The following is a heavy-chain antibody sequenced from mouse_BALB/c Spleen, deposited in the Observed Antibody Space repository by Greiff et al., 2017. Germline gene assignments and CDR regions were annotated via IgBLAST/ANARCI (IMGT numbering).Heavy chain of an antibody. CDR2: ISYSGST. Sequence: EVQRVESGPGLVKPSQSLSLTCTVTGYSITSDYAWNWIRQFPGNKLEWMGYISYSGSTSYNPSLKSRISITRDTSKNQFFLQLNSVTTEDTATYYCARGSPHYFDYWGQGTTLTVSS. V-gene: IGHV3-2*02. CDR3: ARGSPHYFDY. J-gene: IGHJ2*01. CDR1: GYSITSDYA.